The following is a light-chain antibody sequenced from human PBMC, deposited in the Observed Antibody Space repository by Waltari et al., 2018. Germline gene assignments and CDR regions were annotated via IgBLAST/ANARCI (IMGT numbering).Light chain of an antibody. Sequence: DIQMTQSPSSLSASVGDRVTITCRASQGITNDIGWYQQKPGKAPKRLIYEASSLQSGVPSRFSGSGFGTEFTLTISSLQPEDFATYYCLQHNAYPRTFGQGTKLEIK. CDR1: QGITND. CDR3: LQHNAYPRT. CDR2: EAS. J-gene: IGKJ2*01. V-gene: IGKV1-17*01.